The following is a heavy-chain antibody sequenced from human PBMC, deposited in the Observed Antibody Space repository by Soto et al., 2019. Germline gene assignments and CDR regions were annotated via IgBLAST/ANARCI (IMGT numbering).Heavy chain of an antibody. CDR1: GFTFSNAW. CDR2: IKSKTDGGTT. Sequence: GGSLRLSCAASGFTFSNAWMNWVRQAPGKGLEWVGRIKSKTDGGTTDYAAPVKGRFTISRDDSKNTLYLQMNSLKTEDTAVYYCTTRPDTYYDFWSGYYTLDYWGQGTLVTVSS. V-gene: IGHV3-15*07. CDR3: TTRPDTYYDFWSGYYTLDY. D-gene: IGHD3-3*01. J-gene: IGHJ4*02.